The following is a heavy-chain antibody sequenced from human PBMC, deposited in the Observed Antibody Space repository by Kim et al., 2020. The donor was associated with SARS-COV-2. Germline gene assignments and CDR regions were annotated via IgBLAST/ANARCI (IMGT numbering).Heavy chain of an antibody. CDR2: IKQDGSEK. V-gene: IGHV3-7*01. CDR3: ARMGSSRIAELPDHYGMDV. J-gene: IGHJ6*02. Sequence: GGSLRLSCAASGFTFSSYWMSWVRQAPGKGLEWVANIKQDGSEKYYVDSVKGRFTISRDNAKNSLYLQMNSLRAEDTAVYYCARMGSSRIAELPDHYGMDVWGQGTTVTVSS. D-gene: IGHD6-13*01. CDR1: GFTFSSYW.